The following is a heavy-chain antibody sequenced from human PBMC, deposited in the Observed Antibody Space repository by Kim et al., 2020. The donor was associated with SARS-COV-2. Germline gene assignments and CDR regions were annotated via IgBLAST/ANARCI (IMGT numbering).Heavy chain of an antibody. Sequence: GGSLRLSCAASGFTFSNAWMSWVRQAPGKGLEWVGRIKSKTDGGTTDYAAPVKGRFTISRDDSKNTLYLQMNSLKTEDTAVYYCTTGGGYSYDYFDYWGQGTLVTVSS. J-gene: IGHJ4*02. D-gene: IGHD5-18*01. CDR1: GFTFSNAW. CDR2: IKSKTDGGTT. CDR3: TTGGGYSYDYFDY. V-gene: IGHV3-15*01.